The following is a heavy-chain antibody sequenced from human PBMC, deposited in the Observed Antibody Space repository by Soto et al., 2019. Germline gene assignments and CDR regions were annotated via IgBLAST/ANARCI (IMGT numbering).Heavy chain of an antibody. V-gene: IGHV4-34*09. Sequence: SETLSLTCAVYGGSFSGYYWSWIRQPPGKGLEWIGEINHSGSTNYNPSLKSRVTISVDTSKNQFSLKLSSVTAADTAVYYCAREATYYYDISGYPRRPHNWFYPWGQGSLVTVSS. CDR3: AREATYYYDISGYPRRPHNWFYP. CDR1: GGSFSGYY. D-gene: IGHD3-22*01. J-gene: IGHJ5*02. CDR2: INHSGST.